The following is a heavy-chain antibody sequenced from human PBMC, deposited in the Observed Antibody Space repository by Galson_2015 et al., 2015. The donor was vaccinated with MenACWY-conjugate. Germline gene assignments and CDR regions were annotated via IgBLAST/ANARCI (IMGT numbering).Heavy chain of an antibody. CDR3: ARGGASSQPFDC. CDR1: GGSISSYY. CDR2: IYYSGST. J-gene: IGHJ4*02. V-gene: IGHV4-59*01. D-gene: IGHD2-2*01. Sequence: ETLSLTCSVSGGSISSYYWSWIRQPPGQRPEWIGLIYYSGSTYNNPSLSSRVTISIETSKNQVSLHLSSVTAADTAVYYCARGGASSQPFDCWGQGTLVTVSS.